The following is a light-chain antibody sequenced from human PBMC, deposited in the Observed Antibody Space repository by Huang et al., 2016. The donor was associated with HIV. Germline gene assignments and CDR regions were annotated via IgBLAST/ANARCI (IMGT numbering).Light chain of an antibody. J-gene: IGKJ1*01. Sequence: EIVLTQSPGTLSLSPGERATLSCRASQSVSSSYLAWFQRKPGQAPRRLIYGASRRATGIPDRFSGSGSGTDFTLTISRLEPEDFAVYYCQQYGSSWT. V-gene: IGKV3-20*01. CDR3: QQYGSSWT. CDR1: QSVSSSY. CDR2: GAS.